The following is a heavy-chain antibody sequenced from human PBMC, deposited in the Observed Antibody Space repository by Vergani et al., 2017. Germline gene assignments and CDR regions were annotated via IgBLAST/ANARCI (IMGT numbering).Heavy chain of an antibody. CDR1: GGTFSSYT. Sequence: QVQLVQSGAEVKKPGSSVKVSCKASGGTFSSYTISWVRQAPGQGLEWMGRIIPILGIANYAQKFQGRVTITADKSTSTAYMELSRLRSEDTAVYYCARDEVATIGEYYFDYWGQGTLVTVSS. CDR3: ARDEVATIGEYYFDY. V-gene: IGHV1-69*08. J-gene: IGHJ4*02. CDR2: IIPILGIA. D-gene: IGHD5-12*01.